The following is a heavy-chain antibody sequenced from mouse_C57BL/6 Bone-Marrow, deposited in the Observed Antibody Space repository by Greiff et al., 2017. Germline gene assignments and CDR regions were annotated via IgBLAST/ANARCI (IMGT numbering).Heavy chain of an antibody. Sequence: EVKLQESGGGLVKPGGSLKLSCAASGFTFSDYGMHWVRQAPEKGLEWVAYISSGSSTIYYADTVKGRFTISRDNAKNTLFLQMTSLRSEDTAMYYCARHYYGSSPYFDYWGQGTTLTVSS. CDR1: GFTFSDYG. CDR2: ISSGSSTI. D-gene: IGHD1-1*01. V-gene: IGHV5-17*01. J-gene: IGHJ2*01. CDR3: ARHYYGSSPYFDY.